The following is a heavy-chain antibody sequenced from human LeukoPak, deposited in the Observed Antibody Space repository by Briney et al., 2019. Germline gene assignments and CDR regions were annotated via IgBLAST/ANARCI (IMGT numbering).Heavy chain of an antibody. J-gene: IGHJ4*02. Sequence: GGSLRLSCAASGLTVSRNYMSWVRQAPGKGLEWVSVIYSGGNTYYADSVKGRFTISRDNSKNTLYLQMNSLRAEDTAVYYCARVSGDCTYYFDYWGQGTLVTVSS. D-gene: IGHD2-21*02. V-gene: IGHV3-66*01. CDR2: IYSGGNT. CDR1: GLTVSRNY. CDR3: ARVSGDCTYYFDY.